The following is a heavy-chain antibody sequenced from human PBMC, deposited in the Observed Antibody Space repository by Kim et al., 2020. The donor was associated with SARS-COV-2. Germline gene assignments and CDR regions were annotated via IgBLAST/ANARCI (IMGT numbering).Heavy chain of an antibody. Sequence: GGSLRLSCAASGFTFSSYAMSWVRQAPGKGLEWVSAISGSGGSTYYADSVKGRFTISRDNSKNTLYLQMNSLRAEDTAVYYCAKDESSGITMIVVAPFDYWGQGTLVTVSS. CDR3: AKDESSGITMIVVAPFDY. CDR2: ISGSGGST. D-gene: IGHD3-22*01. V-gene: IGHV3-23*01. CDR1: GFTFSSYA. J-gene: IGHJ4*02.